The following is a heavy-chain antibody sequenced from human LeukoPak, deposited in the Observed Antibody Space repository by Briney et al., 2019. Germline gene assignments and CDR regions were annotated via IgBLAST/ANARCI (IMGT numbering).Heavy chain of an antibody. CDR1: GHTYTGYQ. J-gene: IGHJ4*02. V-gene: IGHV1-2*02. Sequence: AAAKHPHKAPGHTYTGYQNHCPRHPPAQGLEWMGWINPNSGGTNYAQKFQGRVTMTRDTSISTAYMELSRLRSDDTAVYYCARANGGNSGHYWGQGTLVTVSS. CDR2: INPNSGGT. D-gene: IGHD4-23*01. CDR3: ARANGGNSGHY.